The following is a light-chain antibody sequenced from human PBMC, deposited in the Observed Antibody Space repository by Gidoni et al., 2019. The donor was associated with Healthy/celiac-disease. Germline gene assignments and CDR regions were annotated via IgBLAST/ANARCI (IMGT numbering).Light chain of an antibody. Sequence: EIVLTQSPGTLSLSPGERATLSCRASQSVSSSYLAWYQQKPGQAPRLLIYGESSRATGIPDRFSGSGSGTDFTLTISRLEPEDFAVYYCQQYASSSVTFGQGTKVEIK. V-gene: IGKV3-20*01. CDR2: GES. CDR3: QQYASSSVT. J-gene: IGKJ1*01. CDR1: QSVSSSY.